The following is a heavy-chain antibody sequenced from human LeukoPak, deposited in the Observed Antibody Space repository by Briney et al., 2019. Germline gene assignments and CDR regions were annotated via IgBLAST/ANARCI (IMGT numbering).Heavy chain of an antibody. CDR3: ARDVWPYTYYYDTHPLGGGFDY. V-gene: IGHV3-9*03. CDR2: ISWNSGTV. CDR1: GFTFDHYA. Sequence: GRSLRLSCAASGFTFDHYAMHWFRQAPGKGLEWVSSISWNSGTVDYADSVKGRFTISRDNAKNSLYLQMNSLRTEDVAFYYCARDVWPYTYYYDTHPLGGGFDYWGQGTLVTVSS. D-gene: IGHD3-22*01. J-gene: IGHJ4*02.